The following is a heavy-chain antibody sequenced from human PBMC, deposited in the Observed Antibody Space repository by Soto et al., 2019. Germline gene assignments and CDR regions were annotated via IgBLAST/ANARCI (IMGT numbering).Heavy chain of an antibody. Sequence: QVQLVESGGGVVQPGRSLRLSCAASGFTFSTYAMHWVRQAPGKGLEWVAVISYDGSNKNYTDSVKGRFTISRDNSKNTLYLQMNSLRAEDTAVYYCARHKRDLRFLEWSYYFDSWGQGTLVTVSS. CDR2: ISYDGSNK. V-gene: IGHV3-30-3*01. CDR3: ARHKRDLRFLEWSYYFDS. CDR1: GFTFSTYA. D-gene: IGHD3-3*01. J-gene: IGHJ4*02.